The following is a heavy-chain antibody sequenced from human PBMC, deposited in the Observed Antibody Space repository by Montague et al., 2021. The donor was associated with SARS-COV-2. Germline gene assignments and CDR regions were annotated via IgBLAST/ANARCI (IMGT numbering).Heavy chain of an antibody. CDR1: RFTFRSNY. J-gene: IGHJ6*02. CDR3: ARGGGYYSYGMDV. Sequence: SLRLSWAASRFTFRSNYMSWVRQAPGKGLQWVSVIYSGGSTYSADSVMGRFTVSNDNSKNTLILQMNSLRAEDTAVFYCARGGGYYSYGMDVWGQGTTVTVSS. CDR2: IYSGGST. V-gene: IGHV3-53*01. D-gene: IGHD2-15*01.